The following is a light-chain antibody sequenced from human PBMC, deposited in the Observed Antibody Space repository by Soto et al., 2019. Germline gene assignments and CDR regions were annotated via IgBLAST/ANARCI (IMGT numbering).Light chain of an antibody. CDR3: SSYTSSSTYV. J-gene: IGLJ1*01. CDR2: DVS. Sequence: QSALTQPASVSGSPGQSIAISCIGSSSDVGGYNYVSWHQQHPGKAPKVVIYDVSNRPSGVSDRFSGSKSGNTASLTISGLQAEDEADYYCSSYTSSSTYVFGTGTKVPS. CDR1: SSDVGGYNY. V-gene: IGLV2-14*01.